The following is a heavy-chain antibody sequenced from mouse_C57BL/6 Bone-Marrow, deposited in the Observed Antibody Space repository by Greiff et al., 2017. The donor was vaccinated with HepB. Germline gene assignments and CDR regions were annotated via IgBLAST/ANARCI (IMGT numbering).Heavy chain of an antibody. CDR2: IYPRDGST. J-gene: IGHJ1*03. Sequence: VKLMESDAELVKPGASVKLSCKVSGYTFTDHTIHWMKQRPEQGLEWIGYIYPRDGSTKYNEKFKGKATLTADKSSSTAYMQLNSLTSEDSAVYVCARQVYYYGRSYWGCFDVWGTGTTVTVSS. CDR3: ARQVYYYGRSYWGCFDV. CDR1: GYTFTDHT. V-gene: IGHV1-78*01. D-gene: IGHD1-1*01.